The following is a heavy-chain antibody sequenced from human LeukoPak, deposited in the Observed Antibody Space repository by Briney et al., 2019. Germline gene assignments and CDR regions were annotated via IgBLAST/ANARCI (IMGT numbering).Heavy chain of an antibody. CDR1: GDSISSSDYY. D-gene: IGHD1-26*01. CDR3: ARGSRRLADFHY. CDR2: ISYSGST. Sequence: SETLSLTCTVSGDSISSSDYYWGWIRPPPGKGLGWIGTISYSGSTYYKPSLQSRVTISVDTSKNQFSLELSSVTAADTAVYYCARGSRRLADFHYWGQGTLVTVSS. V-gene: IGHV4-39*01. J-gene: IGHJ4*02.